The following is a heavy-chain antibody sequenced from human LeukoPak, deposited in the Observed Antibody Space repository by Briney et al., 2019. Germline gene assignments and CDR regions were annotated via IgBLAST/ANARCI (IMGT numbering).Heavy chain of an antibody. Sequence: SETLSLTCAVYGGSFSGYYWSWLRQPPGKGLEWIGEINHSGSTNYNPSLKSRGTISVDTSKNQFSLKLSSVSAADTAVYYCARGNGIAVAGQGYYFDYWGQGTLVTVSS. CDR3: ARGNGIAVAGQGYYFDY. V-gene: IGHV4-34*01. CDR1: GGSFSGYY. CDR2: INHSGST. J-gene: IGHJ4*02. D-gene: IGHD6-19*01.